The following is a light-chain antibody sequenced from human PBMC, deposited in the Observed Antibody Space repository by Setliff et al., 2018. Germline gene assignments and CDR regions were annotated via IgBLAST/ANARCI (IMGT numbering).Light chain of an antibody. V-gene: IGLV1-51*01. CDR3: ATWDSSLGEVI. Sequence: QSALAQPPSVSAAPGQKVTISCSGSSSNVGNNYVSWYQQIPGTAPKLLIYDFYRRPSGVPDRFSGSKSGTSATLGITGLQTGDEADYYCATWDSSLGEVIFGGGTKGTVL. CDR2: DFY. CDR1: SSNVGNNY. J-gene: IGLJ2*01.